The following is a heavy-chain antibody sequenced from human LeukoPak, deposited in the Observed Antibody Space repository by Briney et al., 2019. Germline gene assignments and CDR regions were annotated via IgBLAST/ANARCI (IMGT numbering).Heavy chain of an antibody. CDR1: CYSFTTYW. J-gene: IGHJ4*02. D-gene: IGHD5-12*01. CDR2: VYPSNSET. Sequence: GEPLKISCHCSCYSFTTYWIAWVRQMPGKGLEWIGIVYPSNSETRYSPSFQGQVTISADKSISTGYLQWSSLKASDTAMYFCARHRYSGSDTQGFDYWGQGTLVTVSS. V-gene: IGHV5-51*01. CDR3: ARHRYSGSDTQGFDY.